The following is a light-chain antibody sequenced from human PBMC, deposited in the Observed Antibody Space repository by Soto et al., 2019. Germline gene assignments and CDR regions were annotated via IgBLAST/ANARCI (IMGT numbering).Light chain of an antibody. J-gene: IGKJ5*01. CDR1: QDISNH. CDR3: QQYYNLPIT. V-gene: IGKV1-33*01. Sequence: DIQMNQSPSSLAASVGDRVTITCQASQDISNHLNWYQQKPGKAPKILIYDASNLETGVPSRFSGSGSGTDFTVTISSLQPEDFATYSCQQYYNLPITFGQGTRLEIK. CDR2: DAS.